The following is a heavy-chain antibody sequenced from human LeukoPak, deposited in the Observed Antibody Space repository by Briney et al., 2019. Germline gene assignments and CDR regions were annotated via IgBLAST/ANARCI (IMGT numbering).Heavy chain of an antibody. V-gene: IGHV3-74*01. D-gene: IGHD4-23*01. J-gene: IGHJ4*02. Sequence: GGSLRLSCAASGFTYSSYWMNWVRQAPGKGLVWVSRIASDGSSTTYADSVKGRFSISRDNAKNTLYPQMNSLRVEDTAVYYCARGRPHGNDYWGQGTLVTVSS. CDR1: GFTYSSYW. CDR3: ARGRPHGNDY. CDR2: IASDGSST.